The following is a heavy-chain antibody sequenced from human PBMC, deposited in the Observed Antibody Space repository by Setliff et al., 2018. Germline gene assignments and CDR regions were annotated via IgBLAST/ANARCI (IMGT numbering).Heavy chain of an antibody. V-gene: IGHV4-34*01. Sequence: PSETLSLTCAVYGGSFSGYYWSWIRQPPGKGLEWIGEINHSGSTNYNPSLKSRVTISVDTSKNQFSLKLSSVTAADTAVYYCARRRAAGTRWFDPWVQGTLVTVSS. D-gene: IGHD6-13*01. CDR2: INHSGST. J-gene: IGHJ5*02. CDR1: GGSFSGYY. CDR3: ARRRAAGTRWFDP.